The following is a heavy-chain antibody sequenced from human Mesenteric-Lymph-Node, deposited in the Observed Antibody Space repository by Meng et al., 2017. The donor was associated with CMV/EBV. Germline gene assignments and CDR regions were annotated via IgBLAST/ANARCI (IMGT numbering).Heavy chain of an antibody. CDR2: INPISGAT. CDR3: ARGPNWGSSWLDP. V-gene: IGHV1-2*02. CDR1: GYTFTDDY. D-gene: IGHD7-27*01. Sequence: KASGYTFTDDYVHWVRQAPGQGLEWMGWINPISGATHYAQKFEGRVTVTRDTSISTAYMELSRLRFDDTAVYYCARGPNWGSSWLDPWGQGTLVTVSS. J-gene: IGHJ5*02.